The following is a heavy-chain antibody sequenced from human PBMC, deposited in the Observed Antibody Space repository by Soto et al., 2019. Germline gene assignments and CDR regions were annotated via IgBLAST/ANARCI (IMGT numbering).Heavy chain of an antibody. D-gene: IGHD6-19*01. J-gene: IGHJ4*02. CDR3: AKSLVEAVPGTYPD. Sequence: VGSLRLSCVASGFTFSSYWMHWVRQAPGKGLVWVSRINRDGSSAHYAGSVRGRFTMSRDNAKNTLYLQMDSLRAEDTAVYFCAKSLVEAVPGTYPDWGQGTAVTVSS. CDR1: GFTFSSYW. CDR2: INRDGSSA. V-gene: IGHV3-74*01.